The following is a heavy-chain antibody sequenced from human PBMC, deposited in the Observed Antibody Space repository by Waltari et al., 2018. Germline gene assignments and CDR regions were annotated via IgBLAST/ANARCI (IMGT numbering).Heavy chain of an antibody. CDR3: ARHCGGDCLHWYFDL. CDR1: GFPGNHNY. J-gene: IGHJ2*01. V-gene: IGHV3-66*02. CDR2: IYSRGAT. D-gene: IGHD2-21*01. Sequence: ELQLVESGGGLVQPGGSLRLSCAAPGFPGNHNYRSWVRQAPGKGLEWVSIIYSRGATYYAESVKGRFTISRDNSNTLYLQMRSLRTEDTAVYYCARHCGGDCLHWYFDLWGRGTLVTVSS.